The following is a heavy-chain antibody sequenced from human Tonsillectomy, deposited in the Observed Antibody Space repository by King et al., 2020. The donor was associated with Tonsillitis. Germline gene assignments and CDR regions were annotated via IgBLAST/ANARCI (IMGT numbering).Heavy chain of an antibody. Sequence: VQLVESGGGLVQPGGSLRLSCAASGFTFSSYAMSWVRQAPGKGLEWVSAISGSGGSTYYADSVKGRFTISRDNSKNTLYLQMNSLRAEDTAVYYCAKDIGIAAAGPLPDAFDIWGQGTMVTVSS. CDR1: GFTFSSYA. CDR3: AKDIGIAAAGPLPDAFDI. V-gene: IGHV3-23*04. J-gene: IGHJ3*02. D-gene: IGHD6-13*01. CDR2: ISGSGGST.